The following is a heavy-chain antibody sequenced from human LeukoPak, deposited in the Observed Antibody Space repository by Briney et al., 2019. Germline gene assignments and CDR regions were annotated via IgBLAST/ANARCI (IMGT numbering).Heavy chain of an antibody. CDR2: ISYDGSNK. J-gene: IGHJ3*02. CDR1: GFTFSSYA. V-gene: IGHV3-30-3*01. D-gene: IGHD2-21*02. Sequence: GRSLRLSCAASGFTFSSYAMHWVRQAPGKGLEWVAVISYDGSNKYYADSVKGRFTISRDNAKNSLYLQMNSLRAEDTAVYYCARDPDYCGGDCFSPGGDAFDIWGQGTMVAVSS. CDR3: ARDPDYCGGDCFSPGGDAFDI.